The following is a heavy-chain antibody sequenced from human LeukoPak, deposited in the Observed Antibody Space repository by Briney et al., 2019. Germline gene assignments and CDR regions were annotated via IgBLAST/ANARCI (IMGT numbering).Heavy chain of an antibody. D-gene: IGHD6-19*01. CDR1: GFAFSDYY. V-gene: IGHV3-11*03. CDR2: ISSTSSFT. Sequence: PGGSLRLSCAASGFAFSDYYMSWIRQAPGKGLEWLSYISSTSSFTNYADSVKGRFTISRDNAKNSLYLQMNSLRAEDTAVYYCAKRTEAGRREFNFVYWGQGTLVTVSS. J-gene: IGHJ4*02. CDR3: AKRTEAGRREFNFVY.